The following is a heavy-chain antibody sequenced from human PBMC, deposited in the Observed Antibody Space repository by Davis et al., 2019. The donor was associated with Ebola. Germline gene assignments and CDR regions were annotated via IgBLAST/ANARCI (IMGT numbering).Heavy chain of an antibody. D-gene: IGHD2-2*01. CDR1: GYTFTSYG. Sequence: ASVKVSCKASGYTFTSYGISWVRQAPGQGLEWMGWISASNGNTNYAQKLQGRVTMTTDTSTSTAYMELRSLRSDDTAVYYCARDCSSTSCYYGMDVWGQGTTVTVSS. V-gene: IGHV1-18*01. CDR3: ARDCSSTSCYYGMDV. CDR2: ISASNGNT. J-gene: IGHJ6*02.